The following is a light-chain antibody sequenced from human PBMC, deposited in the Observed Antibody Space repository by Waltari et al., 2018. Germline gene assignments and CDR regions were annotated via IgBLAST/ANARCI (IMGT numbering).Light chain of an antibody. Sequence: QSALTQPPSASGSRGQSVTISCTGTSSDVGSYNYVSWYQQHPGKAPKLMIYEVTKRPSGVPDGFSGSKSGNTASLTVAGLQAEDEADYYCSSYAGSNNVIFGGGTRLTVL. V-gene: IGLV2-8*01. CDR3: SSYAGSNNVI. CDR2: EVT. CDR1: SSDVGSYNY. J-gene: IGLJ2*01.